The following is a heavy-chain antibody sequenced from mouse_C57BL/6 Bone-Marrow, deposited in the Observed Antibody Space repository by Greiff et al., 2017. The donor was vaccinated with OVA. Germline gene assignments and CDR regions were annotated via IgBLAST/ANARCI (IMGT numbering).Heavy chain of an antibody. V-gene: IGHV1-15*01. CDR1: GYTFTDYE. J-gene: IGHJ3*01. CDR3: SGYFAWFAY. Sequence: QVQLKESGAELVRPGASVTLSCKASGYTFTDYEMHWVKQTPVHGLEWIGAIDPETGGTAYNQKFKGKAILTADKSSSTAYMELRSLTSEDSAVYYCSGYFAWFAYWGQGTLVTVSA. D-gene: IGHD2-3*01. CDR2: IDPETGGT.